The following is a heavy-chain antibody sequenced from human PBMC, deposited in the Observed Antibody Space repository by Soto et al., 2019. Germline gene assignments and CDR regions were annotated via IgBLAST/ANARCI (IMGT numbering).Heavy chain of an antibody. CDR3: ALRFGTA. CDR1: GASISSSDYY. Sequence: PSETLSLTCTVSGASISSSDYYWPWIRQPPGKGLEWIGYIYYSGTTYYNPSLKSRVSISLDTSKNRFSLKLTSVTAADTGVYYCALRFGTAWGQGTTVT. J-gene: IGHJ6*02. V-gene: IGHV4-30-4*01. CDR2: IYYSGTT. D-gene: IGHD5-12*01.